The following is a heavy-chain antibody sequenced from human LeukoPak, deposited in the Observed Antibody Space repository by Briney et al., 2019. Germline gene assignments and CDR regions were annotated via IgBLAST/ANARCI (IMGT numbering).Heavy chain of an antibody. CDR2: IRSTANGYAT. CDR3: AKMGHIVATRLDY. D-gene: IGHD5-12*01. V-gene: IGHV3-73*01. CDR1: WFTFSGSA. J-gene: IGHJ4*02. Sequence: GGSLRLSCAASWFTFSGSALHWVRQASGKGLEWVGRIRSTANGYATAYAASVKGRFTISRDDSKNTAYLQMNSLRAEGTAVYYCAKMGHIVATRLDYWGQGTLVTVSS.